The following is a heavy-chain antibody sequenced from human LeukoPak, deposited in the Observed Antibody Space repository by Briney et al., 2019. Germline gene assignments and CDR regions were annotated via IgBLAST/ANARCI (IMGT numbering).Heavy chain of an antibody. CDR3: ARDWGSGYDFWFRGNWFDP. CDR1: GGSISSGSYY. CDR2: IYTSGST. J-gene: IGHJ5*02. V-gene: IGHV4-61*02. D-gene: IGHD5-12*01. Sequence: PSETLSLTCTVSGGSISSGSYYWSWIRQPAGKGLEWIGRIYTSGSTNYNPSLKSRVTISVDTSKNQFSLKLSSVTAADTAVYYCARDWGSGYDFWFRGNWFDPWGQGTLVTVSS.